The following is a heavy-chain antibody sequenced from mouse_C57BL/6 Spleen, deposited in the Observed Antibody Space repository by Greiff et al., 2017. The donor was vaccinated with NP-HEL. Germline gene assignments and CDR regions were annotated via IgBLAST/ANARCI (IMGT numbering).Heavy chain of an antibody. V-gene: IGHV1-18*01. CDR2: INPNNGGT. Sequence: EVQLQQSGPELVKPGASVKIPCKASGYTFPDYNMDWVKQSHGKSLEWIGDINPNNGGTIYNQKFKGKATLTVDKSSSTAYMELRSLTSEDTAVYYCARGVYYGSSYGCAYWGQGTLVTVSA. J-gene: IGHJ3*01. CDR1: GYTFPDYN. D-gene: IGHD1-1*01. CDR3: ARGVYYGSSYGCAY.